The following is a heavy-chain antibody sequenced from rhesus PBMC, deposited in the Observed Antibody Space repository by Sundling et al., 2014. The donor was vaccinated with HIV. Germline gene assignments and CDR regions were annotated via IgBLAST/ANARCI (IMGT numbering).Heavy chain of an antibody. CDR1: GYNFSTYG. CDR3: SRRAAAAGDF. V-gene: IGHV7-114*01. J-gene: IGHJ4*01. Sequence: QVQLVQSGAEVKQPGASVKVSCKASGYNFSTYGMNWVRQAHGRRLEWMGWIDTDTGNPRNAQGFKERFTFSIDTSINTAYLQISSLKPEDTAVYYCSRRAAAAGDFWGQGVLVTVSS. CDR2: IDTDTGNP. D-gene: IGHD6-31*01.